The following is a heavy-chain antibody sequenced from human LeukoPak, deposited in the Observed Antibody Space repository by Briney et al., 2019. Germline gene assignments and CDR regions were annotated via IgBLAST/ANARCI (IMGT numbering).Heavy chain of an antibody. CDR1: GFTFSSYA. J-gene: IGHJ4*02. Sequence: GGSLRLSCAASGFTFSSYAMHWVRQAPGKGLEYVSAISSNGGSTYYANSVKGRFTISRDNSKNTLYLQMNSLRAEDTAVYYCARGYSLYYFDYWGQGTLVTVSS. D-gene: IGHD3-16*02. CDR2: ISSNGGST. CDR3: ARGYSLYYFDY. V-gene: IGHV3-64*01.